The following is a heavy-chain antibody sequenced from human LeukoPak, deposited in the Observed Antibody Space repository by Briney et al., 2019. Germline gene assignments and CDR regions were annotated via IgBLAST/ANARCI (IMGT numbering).Heavy chain of an antibody. CDR2: ISHDGSDK. Sequence: PGGSLRLSCAASEFTLKIYPMLWDRQAPGKGLEWLSVISHDGSDKNNADSVKGRFIISRDNSKNTIYLQLNSLRPEDTAMYYCAREGVQTTVDAFDTWGLGTMVIVSS. CDR1: EFTLKIYP. CDR3: AREGVQTTVDAFDT. J-gene: IGHJ3*02. V-gene: IGHV3-30*04. D-gene: IGHD4-17*01.